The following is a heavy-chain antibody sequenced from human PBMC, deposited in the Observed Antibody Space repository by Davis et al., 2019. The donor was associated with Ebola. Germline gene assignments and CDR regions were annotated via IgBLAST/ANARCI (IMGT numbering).Heavy chain of an antibody. CDR2: IYYSGST. V-gene: IGHV4-59*11. Sequence: PGGSLRLSCTVSGGSISSHYWSWIRQPPGKGLEWIGYIYYSGSTNYNPSLKSRVTISVDTSKNQFSLKLSSVTAADTAVYYCARSPTYYDFWSGWRGNWFDPWGQGTLVTVSS. J-gene: IGHJ5*02. D-gene: IGHD3-3*01. CDR3: ARSPTYYDFWSGWRGNWFDP. CDR1: GGSISSHY.